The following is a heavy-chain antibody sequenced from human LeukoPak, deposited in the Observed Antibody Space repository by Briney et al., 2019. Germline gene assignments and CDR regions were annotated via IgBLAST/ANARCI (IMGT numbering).Heavy chain of an antibody. CDR1: GGSISSYY. CDR2: IYYSGST. D-gene: IGHD3-10*01. V-gene: IGHV4-59*01. Sequence: LETLSLTCTVSGGSISSYYWSWIRQPPGKGLEWIGYIYYSGSTNYNPSLKSRVTISVDTSKNQFSLRLTSVTAADTAVYYCARNLWFGESSDAFYIWGQGTMVTVSS. CDR3: ARNLWFGESSDAFYI. J-gene: IGHJ3*02.